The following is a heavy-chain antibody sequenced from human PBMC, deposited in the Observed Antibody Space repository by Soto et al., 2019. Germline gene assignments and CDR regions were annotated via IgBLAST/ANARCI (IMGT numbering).Heavy chain of an antibody. CDR3: ARGGNSGYDAVVSN. V-gene: IGHV4-30-4*01. CDR1: GGSISSGDYY. Sequence: SETLSLTCTVSGGSISSGDYYWSWIRQPPGKGLEWIGYIYYSGSTYYNPSLKSRVTISVDTSKNQFSLKLSSVTAADTAVYYCARGGNSGYDAVVSNWGQGTLVTVSS. D-gene: IGHD5-12*01. CDR2: IYYSGST. J-gene: IGHJ4*02.